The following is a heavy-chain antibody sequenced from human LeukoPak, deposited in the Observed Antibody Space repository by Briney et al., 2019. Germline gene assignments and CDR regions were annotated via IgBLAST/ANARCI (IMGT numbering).Heavy chain of an antibody. Sequence: SETLSLTCTVSGGSISSSSYYSGWVRPPPGNGLEWIGSIYYSGSTYYNPSLKSRVTISVDTSKNQFSLKLSSVTAADTAVYDCARRGSRLYDSSGYYRGPYYFDYWGQGTLVTVSS. CDR2: IYYSGST. D-gene: IGHD3-22*01. V-gene: IGHV4-39*01. J-gene: IGHJ4*02. CDR3: ARRGSRLYDSSGYYRGPYYFDY. CDR1: GGSISSSSYY.